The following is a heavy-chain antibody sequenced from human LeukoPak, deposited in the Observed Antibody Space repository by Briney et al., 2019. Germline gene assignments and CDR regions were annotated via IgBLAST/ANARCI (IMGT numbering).Heavy chain of an antibody. CDR3: ARVEDYDILTGFDY. V-gene: IGHV3-7*01. J-gene: IGHJ4*02. CDR2: IKQDGREK. CDR1: GFTFSRYW. D-gene: IGHD3-9*01. Sequence: GGSLRLSCAASGFTFSRYWMSWVRQAPGKGLEWVANIKQDGREKYYVDSVKGRFTISRDNAKKSLYLQMNSLRAEDTAVYYCARVEDYDILTGFDYWGQGTLVTVSS.